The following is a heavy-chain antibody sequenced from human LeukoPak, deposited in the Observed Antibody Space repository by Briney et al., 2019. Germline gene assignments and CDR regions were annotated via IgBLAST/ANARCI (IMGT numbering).Heavy chain of an antibody. CDR3: ATALVTTVTSFYDFDY. CDR1: GYTLTELS. D-gene: IGHD4-17*01. Sequence: ASVKVSCKVSGYTLTELSMHWVRQAPGKGLEWMGGFDPEDGETIYAQKFQGRVTMTEDTSTDTAYMELSSLRSEDTAVYYCATALVTTVTSFYDFDYWGQGTLATVSS. J-gene: IGHJ4*02. V-gene: IGHV1-24*01. CDR2: FDPEDGET.